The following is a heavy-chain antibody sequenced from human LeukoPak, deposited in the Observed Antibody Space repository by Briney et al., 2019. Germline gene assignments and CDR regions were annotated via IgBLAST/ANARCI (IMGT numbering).Heavy chain of an antibody. D-gene: IGHD5-18*01. CDR1: GFTFSSYA. Sequence: AGGSLRLSCTASGFTFSSYALHWVRQAPGKRLEWVAVISYDGRNEYYADFLKGRFTISRDNAKNTLYLQMTRLSAEDTAVYYCARESNSYPDYWGQGILVTVSS. V-gene: IGHV3-30*04. CDR3: ARESNSYPDY. CDR2: ISYDGRNE. J-gene: IGHJ4*02.